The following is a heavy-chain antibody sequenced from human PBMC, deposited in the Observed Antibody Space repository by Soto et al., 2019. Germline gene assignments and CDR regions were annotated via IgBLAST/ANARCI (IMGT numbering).Heavy chain of an antibody. J-gene: IGHJ6*02. V-gene: IGHV4-34*01. CDR1: GGSFSGYY. Sequence: QVQLQQWGAGLLKPSETLSLTCAVYGGSFSGYYWSWIRQPPGKGLEWIGEINHSGSTNYNPSLKSRVTIXXDXSXXQFSLKLSSVTAADTAVYYCARGPAPLYYYYGMDVWAQGTTVTVSS. CDR3: ARGPAPLYYYYGMDV. CDR2: INHSGST.